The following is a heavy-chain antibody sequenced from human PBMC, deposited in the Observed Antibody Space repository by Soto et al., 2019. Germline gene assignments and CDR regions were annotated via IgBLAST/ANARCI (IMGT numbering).Heavy chain of an antibody. CDR2: IIPIFDAT. J-gene: IGHJ4*02. V-gene: IGHV1-69*01. D-gene: IGHD3-10*01. CDR3: ARDLTSVRGS. Sequence: QVQMVQSGAEVKKPGSSARVSCKVSGGTFSRHSISWVRQAPGQGLEWMGGIIPIFDATQYAQKFQGRLTITADASTTTFHMDLSGLRPEDTAIYYCARDLTSVRGSWGQGNLVNVS. CDR1: GGTFSRHS.